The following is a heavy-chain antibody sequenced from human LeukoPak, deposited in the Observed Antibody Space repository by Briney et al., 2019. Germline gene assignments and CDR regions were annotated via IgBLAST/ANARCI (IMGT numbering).Heavy chain of an antibody. CDR3: TRDGSQLVPFDY. CDR2: ISPDGSST. J-gene: IGHJ4*02. V-gene: IGHV3-74*01. CDR1: GFTFSSYW. D-gene: IGHD6-13*01. Sequence: GGSLRLSCAASGFTFSSYWMLWVRQTPGQGLVWVPRISPDGSSTSYADSVKGRFTISRDNAKNTLYLQMNSLRAEDTAVYYCTRDGSQLVPFDYWGQGTLVTVSS.